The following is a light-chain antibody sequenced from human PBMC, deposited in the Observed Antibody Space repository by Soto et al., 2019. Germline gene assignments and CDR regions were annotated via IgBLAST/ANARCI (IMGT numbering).Light chain of an antibody. CDR2: GAS. V-gene: IGKV3-20*01. CDR3: HQYGSSPHT. Sequence: EIGMTQSAATLSVSPGEGATLSCRASQSVSSKLAWYQQKPGQAPRLLIYGASSRATGIPDRFSGSGSGTDFTLTISRLEPEDFAVYYCHQYGSSPHTFGQRTRLEIK. J-gene: IGKJ5*01. CDR1: QSVSSK.